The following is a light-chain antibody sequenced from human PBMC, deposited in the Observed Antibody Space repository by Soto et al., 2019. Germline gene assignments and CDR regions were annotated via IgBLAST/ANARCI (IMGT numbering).Light chain of an antibody. J-gene: IGKJ5*01. CDR2: DAS. Sequence: EIVLTQSPATLSLSPGERATLSCRASQSVSTYLAWYQQRPGQAPRLLIYDASNRASGIPPRFSGSGSGTDFTLTISSLEPEDVAFYSCQHRGNWPLITFGQGTRLAIK. V-gene: IGKV3-11*01. CDR3: QHRGNWPLIT. CDR1: QSVSTY.